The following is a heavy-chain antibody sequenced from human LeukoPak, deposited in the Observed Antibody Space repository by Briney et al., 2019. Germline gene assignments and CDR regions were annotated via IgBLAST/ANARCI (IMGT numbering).Heavy chain of an antibody. CDR2: IGTAGDT. Sequence: QTGGSLRLSCAASGFTFSSYAMSWVRQAPGKGLEWVSAIGTAGDTYYLGSVKGRFTISRENAKNSLYLQMDSLTAGDTAMYYCARASGYSFGYTFDYWGQGTLVTVSS. CDR3: ARASGYSFGYTFDY. J-gene: IGHJ4*02. V-gene: IGHV3-13*01. CDR1: GFTFSSYA. D-gene: IGHD5-18*01.